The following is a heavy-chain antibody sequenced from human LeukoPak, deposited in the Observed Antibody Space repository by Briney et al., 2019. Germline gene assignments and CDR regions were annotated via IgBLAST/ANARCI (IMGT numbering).Heavy chain of an antibody. CDR3: ARDDGRPDQLLSWRYYYYYMDV. J-gene: IGHJ6*03. CDR2: IYYSGRT. D-gene: IGHD2-2*01. V-gene: IGHV4-39*07. CDR1: GDSISSSSYY. Sequence: SETLSLTCTVSGDSISSSSYYWGWIRQPPGKGLEWIGNIYYSGRTYYNPSLKSGVTISIDTSKNQFSPKLNSVTAEDTAVYYCARDDGRPDQLLSWRYYYYYMDVWGKGTTVTVSS.